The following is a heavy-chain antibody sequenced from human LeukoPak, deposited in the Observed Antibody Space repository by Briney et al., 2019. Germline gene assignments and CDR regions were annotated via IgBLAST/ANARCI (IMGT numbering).Heavy chain of an antibody. CDR2: ISDNGLIT. Sequence: PGGSLRLSCAASGFTFNNYAMTWVRQAPGKGLEWVSHISDNGLITYYAESVKGRSTISRDNSKSTLYLQMNSLRAEDTAAYYCAKDRGTITMMVLIAVPDPSHFFDYWGQGTLVTVSS. CDR1: GFTFNNYA. CDR3: AKDRGTITMMVLIAVPDPSHFFDY. V-gene: IGHV3-23*01. J-gene: IGHJ4*02. D-gene: IGHD3-22*01.